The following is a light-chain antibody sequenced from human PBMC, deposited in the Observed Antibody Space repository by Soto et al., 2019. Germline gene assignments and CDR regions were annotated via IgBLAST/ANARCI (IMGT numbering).Light chain of an antibody. CDR3: QQYGSSPALT. CDR2: GAS. V-gene: IGKV3-20*01. Sequence: EIVLTQSPGTLSLSPGERATLSCRASQSINSDYLAWYQQKPGQAPRLLIYGASSRATGIPDRFSGSGSGTDFTLTISRLEPEDFAVYYCQQYGSSPALTFGGGTKVDIK. J-gene: IGKJ4*01. CDR1: QSINSDY.